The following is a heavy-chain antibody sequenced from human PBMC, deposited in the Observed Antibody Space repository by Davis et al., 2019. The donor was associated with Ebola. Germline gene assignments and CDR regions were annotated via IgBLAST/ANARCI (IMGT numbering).Heavy chain of an antibody. CDR2: IWYDGSNK. CDR1: GFTFSSYG. D-gene: IGHD4-17*01. J-gene: IGHJ6*02. CDR3: ARDYGDYYYGMDV. Sequence: GESLKISCAASGFTFSSYGMHWVRQAPGKGLEWVAVIWYDGSNKYYADSVKGRFTISRHNSKNTLYLQMNSLRAEDTAVYYCARDYGDYYYGMDVWGQGTTVTVSS. V-gene: IGHV3-33*01.